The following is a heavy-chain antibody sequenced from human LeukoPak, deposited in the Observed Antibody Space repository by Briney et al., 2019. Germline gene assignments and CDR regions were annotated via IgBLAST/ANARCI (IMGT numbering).Heavy chain of an antibody. J-gene: IGHJ4*02. Sequence: SGPTLVNPTQTLTLTCTFSGFSLSTSGVGVGWIRQPPGKALEWLALIYWDDDKRYSPSLESRLTLTKDTSRNQVVLKMTNMDPVDTATYYCAGGSGRTFDYWGQGALVTVSS. V-gene: IGHV2-5*02. CDR1: GFSLSTSGVG. CDR3: AGGSGRTFDY. CDR2: IYWDDDK. D-gene: IGHD3-10*01.